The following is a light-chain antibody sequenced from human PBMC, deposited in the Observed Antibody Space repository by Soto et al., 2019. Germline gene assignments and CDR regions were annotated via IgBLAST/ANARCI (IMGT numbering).Light chain of an antibody. V-gene: IGLV2-14*01. CDR2: EVS. CDR3: SSYTSSSTRV. J-gene: IGLJ2*01. CDR1: SSDVGGYNY. Sequence: QSALTQPASVSESPGQSITISCTGTSSDVGGYNYVSWYQQHPGKAPKLMIYEVSNRPTGVSNRFSGSKSGNTAALTISGLQAEDEADYYCSSYTSSSTRVFGGGTKLTVL.